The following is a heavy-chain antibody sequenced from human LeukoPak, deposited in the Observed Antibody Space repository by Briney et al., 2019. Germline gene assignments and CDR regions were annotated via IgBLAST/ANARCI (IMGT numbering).Heavy chain of an antibody. CDR2: INTDGSRT. D-gene: IGHD6-25*01. CDR3: AREGAATTIDY. V-gene: IGHV3-74*01. J-gene: IGHJ4*02. CDR1: GFTFSNYW. Sequence: GGSLRLSCAASGFTFSNYWMHWVRQAPGQGLVWVSRINTDGSRTTYADSVKGRFTISRDYAKNTLYLQLNSLRGEDTAVYYCAREGAATTIDYWGQGTLLTVSS.